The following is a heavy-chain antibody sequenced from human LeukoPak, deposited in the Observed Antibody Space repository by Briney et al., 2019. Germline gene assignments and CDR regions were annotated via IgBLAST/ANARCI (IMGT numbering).Heavy chain of an antibody. J-gene: IGHJ6*03. CDR3: ARGGNGHYYDSSGYRSYYYYMDV. V-gene: IGHV1-46*01. D-gene: IGHD3-22*01. Sequence: ASVKVSCKASGYTFTSYYMHWVRQAPGQGLEWMGIINPSGGSTSYAQKFQGRVTMTRDMSTSTVYMELSSLRSEDTAVYYCARGGNGHYYDSSGYRSYYYYMDVWGKGTTVTVSS. CDR2: INPSGGST. CDR1: GYTFTSYY.